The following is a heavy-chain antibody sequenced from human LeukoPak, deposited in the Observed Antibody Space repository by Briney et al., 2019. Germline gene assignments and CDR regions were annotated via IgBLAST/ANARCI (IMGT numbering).Heavy chain of an antibody. CDR3: ARRGNWGSWYYFDY. CDR1: GGSINNYY. D-gene: IGHD7-27*01. CDR2: IYYSGST. V-gene: IGHV4-59*08. J-gene: IGHJ4*02. Sequence: SETLSLTCTVSGGSINNYYWSWIRQPPGKGLEWIGYIYYSGSTNYNPSLKSRVTISVDTSKNQFSLKLSSVTAADTAVYYCARRGNWGSWYYFDYWGQGTLVTVSS.